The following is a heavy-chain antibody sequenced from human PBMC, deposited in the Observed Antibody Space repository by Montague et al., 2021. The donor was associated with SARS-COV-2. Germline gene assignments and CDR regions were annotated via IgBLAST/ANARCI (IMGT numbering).Heavy chain of an antibody. V-gene: IGHV4-34*01. Sequence: SETLSLTCAVYGGSFSGYYWSWIRQPPGKGLEWIGEINHSGSTNYNPSLKSRVTISVDTSKNQFSRKLSSVTAADTAVYYCARGYDYVWGSYRYLHWFDPWGQGTLVTVSS. J-gene: IGHJ5*02. CDR2: INHSGST. CDR1: GGSFSGYY. D-gene: IGHD3-16*02. CDR3: ARGYDYVWGSYRYLHWFDP.